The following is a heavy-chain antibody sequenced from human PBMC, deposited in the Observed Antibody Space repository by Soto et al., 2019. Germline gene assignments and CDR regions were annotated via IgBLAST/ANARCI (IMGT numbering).Heavy chain of an antibody. Sequence: SCAASGFTFSSYCMNWFRQAPGKGLECVSSISSSSSYIYYADSVKGRFTISRDNAKNSLYLQMNSLRAEDTAVYYCARDVRLLEWVYGMDVWGQGTTVTVSS. CDR3: ARDVRLLEWVYGMDV. CDR1: GFTFSSYC. CDR2: ISSSSSYI. D-gene: IGHD3-3*01. J-gene: IGHJ6*02. V-gene: IGHV3-21*01.